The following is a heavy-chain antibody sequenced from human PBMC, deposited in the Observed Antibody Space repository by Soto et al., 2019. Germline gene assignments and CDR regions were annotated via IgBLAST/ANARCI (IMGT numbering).Heavy chain of an antibody. CDR1: GFTFSSYA. J-gene: IGHJ4*02. Sequence: EVQLLESGGGLVQPGGSLRLSCAASGFTFSSYAMSWVRQAPGKGREWVSAISGSGGSTYYADSVKGRFTISRDNSKNTLYLQMNSLRAEDTAVYYCAKSVGWYYYNIPFDYWGQGPLVTVSS. CDR3: AKSVGWYYYNIPFDY. D-gene: IGHD6-19*01. V-gene: IGHV3-23*01. CDR2: ISGSGGST.